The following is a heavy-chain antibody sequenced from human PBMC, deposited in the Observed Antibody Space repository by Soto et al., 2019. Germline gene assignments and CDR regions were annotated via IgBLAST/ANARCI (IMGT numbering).Heavy chain of an antibody. V-gene: IGHV3-23*01. J-gene: IGHJ6*02. CDR1: GFTFSSYA. CDR3: AKPIYESSGYYLRRSYYGMDG. D-gene: IGHD3-22*01. CDR2: ISGSGGST. Sequence: EVQLLESGGGLVQPGGSLRLSCAASGFTFSSYAMSWVRQAPGKGLEWVSAISGSGGSTYYADSVKGRFTISRDNSKNTLYLQMNSLRAEDTAVYYCAKPIYESSGYYLRRSYYGMDGWGQGTTVTVSS.